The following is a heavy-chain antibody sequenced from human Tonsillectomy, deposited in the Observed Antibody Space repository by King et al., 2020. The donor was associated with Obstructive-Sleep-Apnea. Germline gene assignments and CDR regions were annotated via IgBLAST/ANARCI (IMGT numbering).Heavy chain of an antibody. CDR1: GFTFSSYW. CDR2: INSYGWST. D-gene: IGHD3-16*02. V-gene: IGHV3-74*01. Sequence: EVQLVESGGGLVQPGGSLRLSCAASGFTFSSYWMFWVRQTPGKGVVGVVRINSYGWSTSHADSVKGRCTISRDNAKNTLYLQMNSLRAEDTAVYYCAKTPYRYYGLDVWGQGTTVTVSS. CDR3: AKTPYRYYGLDV. J-gene: IGHJ6*02.